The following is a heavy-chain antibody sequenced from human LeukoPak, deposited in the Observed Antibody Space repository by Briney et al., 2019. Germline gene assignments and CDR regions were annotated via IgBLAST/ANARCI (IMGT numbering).Heavy chain of an antibody. D-gene: IGHD3-22*01. CDR1: GYTFTSYY. CDR3: ARAVHSSPKPYDASDI. Sequence: ASVKVSCKASGYTFTSYYMHWVRQAPGQGLEWMGWINPNSGGTNYAQKFQGRVTMTRDTSISTAYMELSRLRSDNPAVYYCARAVHSSPKPYDASDIWSQGTMVTVSS. V-gene: IGHV1-2*02. J-gene: IGHJ3*02. CDR2: INPNSGGT.